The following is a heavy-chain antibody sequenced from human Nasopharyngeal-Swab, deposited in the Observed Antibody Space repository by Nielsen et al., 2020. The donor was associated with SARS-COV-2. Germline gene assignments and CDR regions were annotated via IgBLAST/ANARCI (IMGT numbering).Heavy chain of an antibody. CDR2: ISSSSSYI. CDR1: GFSFRRYS. Sequence: GESLTLSCAASGFSFRRYSTNWVLQAPGKGLEWVSSISSSSSYIYYADSVKCRFTISRDNAKNSLHLQMNSLRAEDKAVYYCARAGIAGDNWFEKGGQRTLVTVSS. CDR3: ARAGIAGDNWFEK. V-gene: IGHV3-21*01. D-gene: IGHD6-13*01. J-gene: IGHJ5*02.